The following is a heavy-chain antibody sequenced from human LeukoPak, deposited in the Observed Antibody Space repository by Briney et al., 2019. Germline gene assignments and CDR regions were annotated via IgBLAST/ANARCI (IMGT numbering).Heavy chain of an antibody. D-gene: IGHD3-10*01. CDR1: GFTFSSRA. Sequence: GGSLRLSCAASGFTFSSRAMSWVRQAPGKGLEWVSVISGSGASTYYADSVKGRFTISRDNSKNTLYLQMDSLRAEDTAVYFCAKSVVRGVIKYYFDYWGQGTLVTVSS. V-gene: IGHV3-23*01. J-gene: IGHJ4*02. CDR3: AKSVVRGVIKYYFDY. CDR2: ISGSGAST.